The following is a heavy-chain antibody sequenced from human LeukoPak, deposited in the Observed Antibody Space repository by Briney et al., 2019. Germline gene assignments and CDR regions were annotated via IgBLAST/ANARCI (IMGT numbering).Heavy chain of an antibody. V-gene: IGHV4-34*01. J-gene: IGHJ4*02. D-gene: IGHD2-15*01. Sequence: SETLSLTCAVYGGSFRGYYWSWIRQPPGKGLEWIGEINHSGSTNYNPSLKSRVTISVDTSKNQFSLKLSSVTAADTAVYYCARARDIVVVVVHGDFDYWGQGTLVTVSS. CDR2: INHSGST. CDR3: ARARDIVVVVVHGDFDY. CDR1: GGSFRGYY.